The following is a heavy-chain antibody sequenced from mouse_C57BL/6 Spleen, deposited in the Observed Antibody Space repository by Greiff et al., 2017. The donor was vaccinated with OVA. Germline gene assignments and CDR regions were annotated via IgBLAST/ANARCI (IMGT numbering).Heavy chain of an antibody. CDR2: ISYDGSN. CDR1: GYSITSGYY. V-gene: IGHV3-6*01. D-gene: IGHD1-1*01. J-gene: IGHJ4*01. CDR3: AREGYYSGKAVDY. Sequence: EVQLQESGPGLVKPSQSLSLTCSVTGYSITSGYYWNWIRQFPGNKLEWMGYISYDGSNNYNPSLKNRISITRDTSKNQFFLKLNSVTTVDTATYYCAREGYYSGKAVDYWGQGTSVTVSS.